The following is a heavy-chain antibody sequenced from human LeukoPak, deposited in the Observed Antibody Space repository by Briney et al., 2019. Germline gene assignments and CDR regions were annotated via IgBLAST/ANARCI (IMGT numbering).Heavy chain of an antibody. CDR1: GCTFSSFY. CDR3: ARSRNYYSVYFDN. J-gene: IGHJ4*02. CDR2: ITPNTGDT. D-gene: IGHD3-10*01. V-gene: IGHV1-46*01. Sequence: GASVKVSCKASGCTFSSFYLHWVRQAPGQGLEGMGIITPNTGDTTYAPKFQDRLIMTRDRSTSTVYMELHSLRSEDTAVYYCARSRNYYSVYFDNWGQGTLVPVSS.